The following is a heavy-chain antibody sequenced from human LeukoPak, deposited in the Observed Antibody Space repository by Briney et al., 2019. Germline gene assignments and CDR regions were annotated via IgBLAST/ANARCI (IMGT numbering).Heavy chain of an antibody. J-gene: IGHJ3*02. CDR1: GFTFSTYW. Sequence: GGSLRLSCAASGFTFSTYWMSWVRQAPGKGLEWVANIKEDGSEKYYGDSVKGRFTISRDNAKNSLYLQMHSLRAEDTAVYYCARDLRDTTMAHDAFDIWGQGTMVTVPS. V-gene: IGHV3-7*01. D-gene: IGHD5-18*01. CDR2: IKEDGSEK. CDR3: ARDLRDTTMAHDAFDI.